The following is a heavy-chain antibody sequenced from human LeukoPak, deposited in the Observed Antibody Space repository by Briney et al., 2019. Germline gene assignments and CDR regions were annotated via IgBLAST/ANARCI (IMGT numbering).Heavy chain of an antibody. CDR1: GYTFTSYG. J-gene: IGHJ5*02. CDR2: ISGHNGDT. V-gene: IGHV1-18*01. Sequence: ASVKVSPTASGYTFTSYGIRWVRQAPGQGLECLGWISGHNGDTKYAQKFQGRVFVTADTSTSTAYMDLTSLTCDDTAGYYCATASEGHGWFGPWGQGTLVTVSS. D-gene: IGHD4-17*01. CDR3: ATASEGHGWFGP.